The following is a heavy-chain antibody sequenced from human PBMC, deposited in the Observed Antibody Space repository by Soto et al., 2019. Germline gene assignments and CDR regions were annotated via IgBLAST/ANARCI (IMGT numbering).Heavy chain of an antibody. J-gene: IGHJ6*02. Sequence: GGSLRLSCAASGFTFSSYEMNWVRQAPGKGLEWISYISPNSTTIYYSDSVKGRFTISRDNAKSSLNLQMNSLRAEDTAVYYCARAAGTLVRGVYGMDVWGQGTTVTVSS. D-gene: IGHD3-10*01. CDR1: GFTFSSYE. CDR3: ARAAGTLVRGVYGMDV. V-gene: IGHV3-48*03. CDR2: ISPNSTTI.